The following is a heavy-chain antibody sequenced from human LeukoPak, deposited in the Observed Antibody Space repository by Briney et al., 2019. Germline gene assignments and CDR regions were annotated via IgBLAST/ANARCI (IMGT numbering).Heavy chain of an antibody. Sequence: PGGSLRLSCAASEFSFRSYGMHWVRQAPGKGLEWVAVLSYDGSEKYYADSVKGRCTISRDNSKNTLYLQMNSLRAEDTAVYYCAKSSSGWYGGFDSWGQGTLVTVSS. D-gene: IGHD6-19*01. CDR1: EFSFRSYG. V-gene: IGHV3-30*18. J-gene: IGHJ4*02. CDR2: LSYDGSEK. CDR3: AKSSSGWYGGFDS.